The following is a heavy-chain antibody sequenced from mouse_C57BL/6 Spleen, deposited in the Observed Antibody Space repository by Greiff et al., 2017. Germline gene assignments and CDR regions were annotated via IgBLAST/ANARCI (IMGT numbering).Heavy chain of an antibody. Sequence: QVQLQQSGPELVKPGASVKISCKASGYSFTSYYIHWVKQRPGQGLEWIGWIYPGSGNTKYNEKFKGKATLTADPSSSTAYMQLSSLTSEDSAVYYCAREGNWDVFAYWGQGTLVTVSA. D-gene: IGHD4-1*01. J-gene: IGHJ3*01. CDR3: AREGNWDVFAY. CDR1: GYSFTSYY. CDR2: IYPGSGNT. V-gene: IGHV1-66*01.